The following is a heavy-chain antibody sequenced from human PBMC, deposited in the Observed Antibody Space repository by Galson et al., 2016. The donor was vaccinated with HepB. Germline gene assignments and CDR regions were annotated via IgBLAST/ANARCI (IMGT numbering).Heavy chain of an antibody. CDR1: GDSVSSNKW. D-gene: IGHD2-21*02. Sequence: SETLSLTCAVYGDSVSSNKWWTWVRQPPGKGLEWIGEIRHRRSSNFNPSLKSRVTISVDKPKNQFSLRLNSVTAADTAVYFCARGGDWRLDYWGQGSLVTVSS. J-gene: IGHJ4*02. V-gene: IGHV4-4*02. CDR2: IRHRRSS. CDR3: ARGGDWRLDY.